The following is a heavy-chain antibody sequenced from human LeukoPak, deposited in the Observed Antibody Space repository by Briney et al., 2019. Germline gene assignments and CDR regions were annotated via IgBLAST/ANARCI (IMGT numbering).Heavy chain of an antibody. CDR2: IKQDGSEK. V-gene: IGHV3-7*01. Sequence: GGSLRLSCAASGFTFSSYWMSWVRQAPGKGLEWVANIKQDGSEKYYVDSVKGRFTISRDNAKNSLYLQMNSLRAEDTAVYYCARASGIYCSGGSCYPIWFDPWGQGTLVTVSS. D-gene: IGHD2-15*01. CDR1: GFTFSSYW. CDR3: ARASGIYCSGGSCYPIWFDP. J-gene: IGHJ5*02.